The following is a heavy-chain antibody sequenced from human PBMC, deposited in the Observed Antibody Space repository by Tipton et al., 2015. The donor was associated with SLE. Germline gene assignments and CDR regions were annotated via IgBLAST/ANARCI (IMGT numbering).Heavy chain of an antibody. J-gene: IGHJ3*02. CDR2: IYYSGST. Sequence: LRLSCTVSGGSISSTSYYWGWIRQPPGKGLEWIGSIYYSGSTYYNTSLKSRVTISVETSKNQFSLKLSSVTAADTAVYYCARAKLLWFREPRAFDIWGQGTMVTVSS. CDR1: GGSISSTSYY. D-gene: IGHD3-10*01. V-gene: IGHV4-39*07. CDR3: ARAKLLWFREPRAFDI.